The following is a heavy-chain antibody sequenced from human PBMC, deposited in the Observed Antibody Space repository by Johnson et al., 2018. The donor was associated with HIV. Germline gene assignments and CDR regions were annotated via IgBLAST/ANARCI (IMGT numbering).Heavy chain of an antibody. D-gene: IGHD4-23*01. Sequence: VQLVESGGGVVQPERSLRLSCAASGFTFSSYGMSWVRQAPGKGLEWVSGINWDGGSTGYADSVKGRFTISRDNSKNTLYIQMNSLRAEDTAGYYWARGLRRTTVGNDAFDIWGQGTMVTVSS. CDR1: GFTFSSYG. CDR2: INWDGGST. J-gene: IGHJ3*02. V-gene: IGHV3-20*04. CDR3: ARGLRRTTVGNDAFDI.